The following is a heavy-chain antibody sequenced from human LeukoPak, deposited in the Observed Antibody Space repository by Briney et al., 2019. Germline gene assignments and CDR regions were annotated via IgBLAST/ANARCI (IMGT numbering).Heavy chain of an antibody. CDR2: IKSKTDGGTI. J-gene: IGHJ4*02. V-gene: IGHV3-15*01. Sequence: PGGSLRLSCAASGFTFSNAWMSWVRQAPGKGLEWVGRIKSKTDGGTIDYAAPVKGRFTISRDDSKNTLYLQMNSLKTDDTAVYHCIREPHDSNLLHYWGQGTLVTVSS. CDR1: GFTFSNAW. D-gene: IGHD3-22*01. CDR3: IREPHDSNLLHY.